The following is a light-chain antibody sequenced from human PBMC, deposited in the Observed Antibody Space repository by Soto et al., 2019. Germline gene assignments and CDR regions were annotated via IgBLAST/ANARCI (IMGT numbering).Light chain of an antibody. CDR2: ATS. Sequence: DIQMTQSPSSVSASVGDRVTITCRASQDIRSWLAWYQQEPGKAPKLLIYATSTLQSGVPSRFSGSGSGTEFTLTISSLQPEDFATYYCQQLRSYPLTFGGGTKVDIK. J-gene: IGKJ4*01. CDR1: QDIRSW. V-gene: IGKV1-12*01. CDR3: QQLRSYPLT.